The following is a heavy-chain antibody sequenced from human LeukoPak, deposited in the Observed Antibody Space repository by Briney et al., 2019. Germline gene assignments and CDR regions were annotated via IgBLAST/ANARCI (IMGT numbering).Heavy chain of an antibody. CDR1: GFTFSSNW. V-gene: IGHV3-7*03. CDR2: IKQAESEK. J-gene: IGHJ4*02. Sequence: GGSLRLSCIDSGFTFSSNWMAWVRQAPGKGLEWVANIKQAESEKYYLDSVKGRFTISRDNSKNTLYLQMNSLRAEDTAVYYCAKSGLNRFDYWGQGTLVTVSS. CDR3: AKSGLNRFDY. D-gene: IGHD2-15*01.